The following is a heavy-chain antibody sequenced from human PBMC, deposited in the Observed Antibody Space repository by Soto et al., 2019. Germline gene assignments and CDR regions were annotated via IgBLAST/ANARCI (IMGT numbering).Heavy chain of an antibody. CDR2: INAGNGNT. D-gene: IGHD6-19*01. CDR3: ATAVEVDGTEYYYGMDV. CDR1: GYTFTSYA. V-gene: IGHV1-3*01. Sequence: ASVKVSCKASGYTFTSYAMHWVRQAPGQRLEWMGWINAGNGNTKYSQKFQGRVTITRDTSASTAYMELSSLRSEDTAVYYCATAVEVDGTEYYYGMDVWGQGNTVTVSS. J-gene: IGHJ6*02.